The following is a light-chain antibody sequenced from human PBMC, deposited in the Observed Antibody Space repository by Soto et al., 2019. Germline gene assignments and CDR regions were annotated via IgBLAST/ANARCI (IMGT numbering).Light chain of an antibody. CDR3: QQYDHSPPGVT. V-gene: IGKV3-20*01. CDR2: GTS. CDR1: QSISNSY. Sequence: EIVLTQSPGTLSLSPGDRATLSCRASQSISNSYLAWYQQKPGQAPRLLMYGTSSRATGIPDRFSGSGSGTNSTLTISRLELEDFAVYYCQQYDHSPPGVTFGPGTKVDVK. J-gene: IGKJ3*01.